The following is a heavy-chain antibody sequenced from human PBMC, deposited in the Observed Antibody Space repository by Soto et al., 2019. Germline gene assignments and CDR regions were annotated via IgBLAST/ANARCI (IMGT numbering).Heavy chain of an antibody. V-gene: IGHV4-34*01. D-gene: IGHD3-16*02. Sequence: PSETLSLTCAVYGGSFSGYYWSWIRQPTGKGMEWIGEINHSGSTNYNPSPKSRVTISVDTSKNQFSLKLSSVTAADTAVYYCARVFDYIWGSYRLYYFDYWGQGTLVTVSS. J-gene: IGHJ4*02. CDR2: INHSGST. CDR1: GGSFSGYY. CDR3: ARVFDYIWGSYRLYYFDY.